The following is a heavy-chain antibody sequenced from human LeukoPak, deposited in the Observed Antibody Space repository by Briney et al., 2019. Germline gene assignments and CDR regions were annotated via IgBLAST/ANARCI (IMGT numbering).Heavy chain of an antibody. J-gene: IGHJ3*01. V-gene: IGHV4-34*01. CDR2: IDHSGST. D-gene: IGHD4-23*01. Sequence: SETLSLTCAVYGGXFSSYYWSWIRQPPGKGLEWIGQIDHSGSTNFNPSLKSRVTMSVDTTKKRVSLNLNSVTAADTAVYYCARVLLVTPVAAFDVWGQGTMVAVSS. CDR3: ARVLLVTPVAAFDV. CDR1: GGXFSSYY.